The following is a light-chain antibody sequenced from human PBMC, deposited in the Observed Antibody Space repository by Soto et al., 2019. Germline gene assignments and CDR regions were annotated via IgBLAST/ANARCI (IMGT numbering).Light chain of an antibody. CDR3: QQYNNWPIT. J-gene: IGKJ5*01. V-gene: IGKV3-15*01. Sequence: EIVLTQSPGTLSLSPGESATLSCRASQTVSSNLAWYQQKPGQAPRLLIYGASTRATGIPARFSGSGSGTEFTLTISSLQSEDFAVYYCQQYNNWPITFGQGTRLEIK. CDR2: GAS. CDR1: QTVSSN.